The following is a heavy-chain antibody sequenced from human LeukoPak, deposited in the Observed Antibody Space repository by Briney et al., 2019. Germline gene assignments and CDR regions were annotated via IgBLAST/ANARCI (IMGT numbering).Heavy chain of an antibody. D-gene: IGHD3-16*02. CDR1: GYTFTSYD. V-gene: IGHV1-8*01. Sequence: ASVKVSCKASGYTFTSYDINWVRQATGQGLEWMGWMNPNSGNTGYAQKFQDRVIMTRNTSISTAYMELSSLRSEDTAVYYCARDGSGQRLRLGELSAHNWFDPWGQGTLVTVSS. CDR3: ARDGSGQRLRLGELSAHNWFDP. J-gene: IGHJ5*02. CDR2: MNPNSGNT.